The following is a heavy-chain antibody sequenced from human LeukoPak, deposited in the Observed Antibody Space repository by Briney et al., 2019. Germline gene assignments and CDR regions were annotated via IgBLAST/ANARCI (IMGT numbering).Heavy chain of an antibody. V-gene: IGHV3-23*01. CDR3: VKHREVVILIREVISLTGKRFDL. Sequence: GGSLRLSCTASGSFFNTYQMTWVRQAPGKGLEWVSVISGSGGNTYYADSVKGRFSISRDNSKKTLYLKMNSLRAEDTAVYYCVKHREVVILIREVISLTGKRFDLWGQGNVATVSP. D-gene: IGHD3-10*01. CDR2: ISGSGGNT. CDR1: GSFFNTYQ. J-gene: IGHJ4*02.